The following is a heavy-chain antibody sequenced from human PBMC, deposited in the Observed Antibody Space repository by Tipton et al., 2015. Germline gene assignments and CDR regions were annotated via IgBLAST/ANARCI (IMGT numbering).Heavy chain of an antibody. CDR1: GYSISSAFY. V-gene: IGHV4-38-2*01. CDR2: IYHTGST. D-gene: IGHD3-9*01. J-gene: IGHJ4*02. Sequence: LRLSCAVSGYSISSAFYWGWIRQPPGKGLEWIATIYHTGSTYYNPSLKSRVTISVDTSKNQFSLTLNSLTAADTAVYYCACQDYDSLTRDYQTVDYWGQGALVTVSS. CDR3: ACQDYDSLTRDYQTVDY.